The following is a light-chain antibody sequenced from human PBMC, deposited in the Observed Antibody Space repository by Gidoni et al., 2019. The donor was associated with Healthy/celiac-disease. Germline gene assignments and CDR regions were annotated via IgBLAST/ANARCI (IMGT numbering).Light chain of an antibody. CDR3: QQYNSYPLT. CDR1: QRISSW. J-gene: IGKJ4*01. V-gene: IGKV1-5*03. CDR2: KAS. Sequence: DIQMTQSPSTLSASVGDRVTITCRASQRISSWLAWYQQKPGKAPKRLIYKASSLESGVPSRFSGRGSVTEFTLTISSLQPDDFATYYCQQYNSYPLTFGGXTKVEIK.